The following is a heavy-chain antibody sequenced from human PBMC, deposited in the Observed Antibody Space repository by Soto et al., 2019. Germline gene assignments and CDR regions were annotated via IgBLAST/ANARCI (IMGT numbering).Heavy chain of an antibody. CDR2: ISAYNGKT. Sequence: QVQLVQSGGEVKKPGASVKLSCTASGYTFTSYGISWVRQAPGQGLEWMGWISAYNGKTNYAQNVQGRVTMTTDTXXRTAYMDLRSLRFDDTAVYYCARGGDVNSYHGMDVWGQGTTVTVSS. J-gene: IGHJ6*02. CDR1: GYTFTSYG. CDR3: ARGGDVNSYHGMDV. D-gene: IGHD5-12*01. V-gene: IGHV1-18*01.